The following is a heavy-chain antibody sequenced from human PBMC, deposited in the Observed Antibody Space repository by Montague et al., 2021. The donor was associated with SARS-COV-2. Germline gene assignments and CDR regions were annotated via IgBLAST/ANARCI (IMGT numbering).Heavy chain of an antibody. Sequence: STNYIYYAESVKGRFAISRDNAKNSLFLQMHSLRTDDTAVYYCARDMQQLLEGPFDSWGEGT. V-gene: IGHV3-21*01. CDR3: ARDMQQLLEGPFDS. J-gene: IGHJ4*02. CDR2: STNYI. D-gene: IGHD6-19*01.